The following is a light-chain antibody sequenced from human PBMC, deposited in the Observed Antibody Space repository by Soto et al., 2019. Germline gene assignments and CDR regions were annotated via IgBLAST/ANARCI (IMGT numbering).Light chain of an antibody. V-gene: IGKV1-33*01. CDR1: QDISNY. Sequence: DIQMTQSPSSLSASVGDRVTITCQASQDISNYLNWYQQKPGKAPKLLIYDASNLETGVPSRFSGSGSGTDFTGTISSLQPEDIATYYCQQYDNLLMYTFGQGTKLEIK. J-gene: IGKJ2*01. CDR2: DAS. CDR3: QQYDNLLMYT.